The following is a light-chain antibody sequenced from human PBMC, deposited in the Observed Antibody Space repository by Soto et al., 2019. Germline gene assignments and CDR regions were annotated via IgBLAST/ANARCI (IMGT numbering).Light chain of an antibody. Sequence: DIPMTQSPSTLSASVGDRVTITCRASQSISSWLAWYQQKPGKAPKLLIYDASSLESGVPSRFSGSGSGTEFTLTISSPQPDDFATYYCQQYNSYSLTFGGGTKVEIK. CDR2: DAS. J-gene: IGKJ4*01. V-gene: IGKV1-5*01. CDR3: QQYNSYSLT. CDR1: QSISSW.